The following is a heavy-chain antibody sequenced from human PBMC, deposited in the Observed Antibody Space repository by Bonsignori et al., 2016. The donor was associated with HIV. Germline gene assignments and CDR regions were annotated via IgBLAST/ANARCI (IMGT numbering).Heavy chain of an antibody. V-gene: IGHV3-23*01. CDR3: AKSPRGYSYGYDDAFDI. Sequence: GGSLRLSCADSGFTFSSYAMSWVRQAPGKGLEWVSAISGSGGSTYYADSVKGRFTISRDNSKNTLYLQMNSLRAEDTAVYYCAKSPRGYSYGYDDAFDIWGQGTMVTVSS. CDR2: ISGSGGST. D-gene: IGHD5-18*01. J-gene: IGHJ3*02. CDR1: GFTFSSYA.